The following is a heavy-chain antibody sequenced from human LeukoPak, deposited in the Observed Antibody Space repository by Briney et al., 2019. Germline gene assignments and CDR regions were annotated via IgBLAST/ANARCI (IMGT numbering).Heavy chain of an antibody. CDR3: ARWYCSGGSCYSGANYYFDY. CDR1: AFTFSSYS. CDR2: ISSSSSYI. V-gene: IGHV3-21*01. Sequence: GGSLRLSCAASAFTFSSYSMNWVRQAPGKGLEWVSSISSSSSYIYYADSVKGRFTIYRDNAKNSLYLQMNSLRAEDTAVYYCARWYCSGGSCYSGANYYFDYWGQGTLVTVSS. J-gene: IGHJ4*02. D-gene: IGHD2-15*01.